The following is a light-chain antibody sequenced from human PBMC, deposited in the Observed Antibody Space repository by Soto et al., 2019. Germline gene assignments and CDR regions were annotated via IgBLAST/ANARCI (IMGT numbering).Light chain of an antibody. CDR2: DAS. Sequence: EMVVTQSPATLSVSPGERVTLSCRTSQDVSSKLAWYQQKPGQPPSLLIYDASTRATGTPARFSGSGSGTEFTLAVSSLQSEDFAVYYCQQYNNWPQLTFGGGTKVDIK. CDR3: QQYNNWPQLT. V-gene: IGKV3D-15*01. J-gene: IGKJ4*01. CDR1: QDVSSK.